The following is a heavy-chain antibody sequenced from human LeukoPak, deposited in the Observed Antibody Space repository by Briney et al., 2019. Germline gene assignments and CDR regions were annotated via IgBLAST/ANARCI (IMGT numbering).Heavy chain of an antibody. CDR3: ARTYFDWYYYYGMDV. Sequence: GASVKVSCKASGYTFTGYYMHWVRQAPGQGLEWMGRINPNSGGTNYAQKFQGRVTMTRDTSISTAYMELSSLRSEDTAVYYCARTYFDWYYYYGMDVWGQGTTVTVSS. CDR1: GYTFTGYY. D-gene: IGHD3-9*01. V-gene: IGHV1-2*06. CDR2: INPNSGGT. J-gene: IGHJ6*02.